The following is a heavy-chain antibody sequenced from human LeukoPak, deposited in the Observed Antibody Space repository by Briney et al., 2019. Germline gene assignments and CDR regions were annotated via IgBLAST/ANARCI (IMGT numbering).Heavy chain of an antibody. J-gene: IGHJ4*02. D-gene: IGHD3-10*01. V-gene: IGHV1-69*04. Sequence: SVKVSCKASGGTFSSYAISWVRQAPGQGLEWMGRIIPILGIANYAQKFQGRVTITADKSTSTAYMELSSLRSEDTAVYYCARAEGEYYFDYWGQGTLVTVSS. CDR1: GGTFSSYA. CDR2: IIPILGIA. CDR3: ARAEGEYYFDY.